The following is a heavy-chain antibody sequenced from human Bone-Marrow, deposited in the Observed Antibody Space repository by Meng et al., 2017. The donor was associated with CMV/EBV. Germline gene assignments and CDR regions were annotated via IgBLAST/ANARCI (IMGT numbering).Heavy chain of an antibody. Sequence: SETLSLTCTVSGGSISSSSYYWGWIRQPPGKGLEWIGSIYYSGSTYYNPSLKSRVTISVDTSKNQFSLKLSFVTAADTAVYYCAREWEDSGYDSRWFDPWGQGTLVTVSS. V-gene: IGHV4-39*07. CDR1: GGSISSSSYY. CDR2: IYYSGST. D-gene: IGHD5-12*01. CDR3: AREWEDSGYDSRWFDP. J-gene: IGHJ5*02.